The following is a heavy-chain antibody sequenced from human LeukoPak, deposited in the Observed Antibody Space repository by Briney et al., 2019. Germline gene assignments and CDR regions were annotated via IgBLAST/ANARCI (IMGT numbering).Heavy chain of an antibody. D-gene: IGHD5-18*01. V-gene: IGHV4-34*01. CDR2: INHSGST. CDR3: ARRIQLWLSDWFDP. J-gene: IGHJ5*02. CDR1: GFTFSSYA. Sequence: PGGSLRLSCAASGFTFSSYAMHWVRQAPGKGLEWIGEINHSGSTNYNPSLKSRVTISVGTSKNQFSLKLSSVTAADTAVYYCARRIQLWLSDWFDPWGQGTLVTVSS.